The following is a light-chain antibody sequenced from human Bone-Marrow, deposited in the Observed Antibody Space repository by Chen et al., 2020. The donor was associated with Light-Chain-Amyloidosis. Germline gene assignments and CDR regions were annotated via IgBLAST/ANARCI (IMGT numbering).Light chain of an antibody. J-gene: IGLJ3*02. CDR3: SSYTKSDTFEWV. CDR1: INDICAYHY. CDR2: ELS. Sequence: QSPMPQPASVAGPARQSITISCTIAINDICAYHYVSWYQQRPGKAPKLILYELSNRPSGVSSRFSASKSATTASLTISGLQPDDEAHYHCSSYTKSDTFEWVFGGGTKVTVL. V-gene: IGLV2-14*01.